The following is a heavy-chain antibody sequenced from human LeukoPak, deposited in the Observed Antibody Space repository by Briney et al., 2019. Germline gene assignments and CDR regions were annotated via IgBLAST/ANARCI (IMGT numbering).Heavy chain of an antibody. V-gene: IGHV1-2*06. D-gene: IGHD3-10*01. CDR3: ARGWYYYGSGSYPEFDY. CDR1: GYTFTGYY. CDR2: INPNSGGT. J-gene: IGHJ4*02. Sequence: ASVKVSCKASGYTFTGYYMHWVRQAPGQGLEWMGRINPNSGGTNYAQKFQGRVTMTRDTSISTAYIELSRLRSDDTAVYYCARGWYYYGSGSYPEFDYWGQGTLVTVSS.